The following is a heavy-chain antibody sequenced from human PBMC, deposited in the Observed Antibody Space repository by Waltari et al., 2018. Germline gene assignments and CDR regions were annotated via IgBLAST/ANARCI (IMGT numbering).Heavy chain of an antibody. D-gene: IGHD3-16*01. Sequence: EVQLVESGGGLVQPGGSLRLSCAASGFTFRSYSMNWVRQAPGKGLEWVSYISSSSSTIYYADSVKGRFTISRDSAKNSLYLQMNSLRAEDTAVYYCATLKFLGATEDYWGQGTLVTVSS. J-gene: IGHJ4*02. CDR3: ATLKFLGATEDY. V-gene: IGHV3-48*01. CDR1: GFTFRSYS. CDR2: ISSSSSTI.